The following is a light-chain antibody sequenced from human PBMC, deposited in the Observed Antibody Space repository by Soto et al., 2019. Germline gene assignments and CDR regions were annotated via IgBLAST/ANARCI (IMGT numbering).Light chain of an antibody. J-gene: IGKJ1*01. Sequence: TEMTRAPSSLSASVGDSVTITCRASQSISSYLNWYQQKPGKAPDLLIYDASRLAGGVPSRFSGSESGTEFTLTIGSQPQDDLATYFCQQYYKLSTFGQGTKVDNK. V-gene: IGKV1-39*01. CDR3: QQYYKLST. CDR2: DAS. CDR1: QSISSY.